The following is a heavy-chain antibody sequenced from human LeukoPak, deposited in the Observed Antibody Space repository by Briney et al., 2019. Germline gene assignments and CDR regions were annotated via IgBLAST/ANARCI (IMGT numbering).Heavy chain of an antibody. D-gene: IGHD5-24*01. CDR3: ARGLTATAFDY. CDR2: IYSGGST. J-gene: IGHJ4*02. V-gene: IGHV3-53*01. CDR1: GFIVSSNY. Sequence: GSLRLSCAASGFIVSSNYMSWVRPAPGKGLEWVSVIYSGGSTYYADSVKGRFTISRDNSKNTLYLQMKSLRAEDTAVYYCARGLTATAFDYWGQGTVVTVSS.